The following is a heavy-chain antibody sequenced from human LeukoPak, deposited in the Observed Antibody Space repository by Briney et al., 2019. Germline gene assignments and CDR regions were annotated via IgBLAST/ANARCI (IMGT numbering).Heavy chain of an antibody. CDR1: GFTFSSYW. V-gene: IGHV3-7*01. J-gene: IGHJ4*02. CDR3: ASARRAAYSGYDLE. D-gene: IGHD5-12*01. Sequence: PGGSLRLSCAASGFTFSSYWMSWVRQAPGKGLEWVANIKQDGSEKYYVDSVKGRFTISRDNAKNSLYLQMNSLRAEDTAVYYCASARRAAYSGYDLEWGQGTLVTVSS. CDR2: IKQDGSEK.